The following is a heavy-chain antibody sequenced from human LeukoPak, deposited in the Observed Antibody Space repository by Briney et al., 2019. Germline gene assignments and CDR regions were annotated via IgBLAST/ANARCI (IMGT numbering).Heavy chain of an antibody. D-gene: IGHD4-17*01. CDR1: GFTFSAYS. V-gene: IGHV3-21*01. CDR2: ISSSSYI. CDR3: ARDLYGDYSFDY. Sequence: GGSLRLSCAASGFTFSAYSMNWVRQAPGMGLEWVSSISSSSYIYYADSVKGRFTISRDNAKNSLYLQMNSLRAEDTAVYYCARDLYGDYSFDYWGQGALVTVSS. J-gene: IGHJ4*02.